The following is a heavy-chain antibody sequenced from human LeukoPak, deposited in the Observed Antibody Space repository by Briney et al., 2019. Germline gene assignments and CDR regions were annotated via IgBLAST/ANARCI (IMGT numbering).Heavy chain of an antibody. CDR2: IYHTGST. D-gene: IGHD1-7*01. CDR3: ARGNYVDWFDP. J-gene: IGHJ5*02. V-gene: IGHV4-59*11. Sequence: SETLSLTCTVSGGSFSNHYWSWIRQPPGKGLEWIGCIYHTGSTNYNPSLKSRVTISVDTSKNQFSLKLSSVTAADTAVYYCARGNYVDWFDPWGQGTQVTVSS. CDR1: GGSFSNHY.